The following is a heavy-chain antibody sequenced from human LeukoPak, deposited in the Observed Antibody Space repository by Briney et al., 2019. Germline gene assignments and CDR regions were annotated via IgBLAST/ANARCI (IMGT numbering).Heavy chain of an antibody. V-gene: IGHV4-59*01. CDR3: ARSAAATAAGLDY. Sequence: SETLSLTCTISGGSISNYYGSWIRQPPGKGLEWIGYISYSGSTKYNPSPQSRVTISVDTSKNQFSLKLSSVTAADTAMYYCARSAAATAAGLDYWGQGTLVTVSS. CDR2: ISYSGST. CDR1: GGSISNYY. J-gene: IGHJ4*02. D-gene: IGHD6-25*01.